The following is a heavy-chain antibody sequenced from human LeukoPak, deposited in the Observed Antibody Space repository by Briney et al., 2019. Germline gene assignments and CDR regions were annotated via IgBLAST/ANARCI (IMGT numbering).Heavy chain of an antibody. J-gene: IGHJ4*02. CDR1: GFTFSNAW. V-gene: IGHV3-15*01. CDR3: TTDRSVAAADY. D-gene: IGHD6-13*01. CDR2: IKSKTDGGTT. Sequence: GGSLRLSCAASGFTFSNAWMSWVRQAPGKGLERVGRIKSKTDGGTTDYAAPVKGRFTISRDDSKNTLYLQMNSLKTEDTAVYYCTTDRSVAAADYWGQGTLVTVSS.